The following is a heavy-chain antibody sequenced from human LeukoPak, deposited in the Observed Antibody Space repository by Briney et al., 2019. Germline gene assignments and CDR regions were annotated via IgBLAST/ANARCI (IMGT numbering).Heavy chain of an antibody. Sequence: PGGSLRLSCAASGFTFRSYGMHWIRQAPAKGLEWVAVIWYDGSNKYYADSVKGRFTISRDNSENTLYLQMNSLRAEDTALYYCASDGIAVDRGIGYFDYWGQGTLVTVSS. J-gene: IGHJ4*02. V-gene: IGHV3-33*01. CDR2: IWYDGSNK. D-gene: IGHD6-13*01. CDR1: GFTFRSYG. CDR3: ASDGIAVDRGIGYFDY.